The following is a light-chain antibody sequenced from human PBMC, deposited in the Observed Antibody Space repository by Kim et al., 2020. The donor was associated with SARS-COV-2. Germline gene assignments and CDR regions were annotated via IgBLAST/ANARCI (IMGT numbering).Light chain of an antibody. CDR3: QHYDRSPPMYT. Sequence: PGERATHSCRTSQSVSSTYLAWYQQKPGQAPRLLIYGASGRATGIPDRFSGSGSGTDFTLTISRLEPEDFALYYCQHYDRSPPMYTFGQGTKLEI. CDR1: QSVSSTY. CDR2: GAS. J-gene: IGKJ2*01. V-gene: IGKV3-20*01.